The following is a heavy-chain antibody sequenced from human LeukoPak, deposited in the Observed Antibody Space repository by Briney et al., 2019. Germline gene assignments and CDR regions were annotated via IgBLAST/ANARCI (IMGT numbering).Heavy chain of an antibody. J-gene: IGHJ6*02. V-gene: IGHV4-4*07. D-gene: IGHD5-12*01. CDR2: IYTSGST. CDR3: ARFRGYSGYDFRPHYYYYGMDV. CDR1: GGSISSYY. Sequence: SETLSLTCTVSGGSISSYYWSWIRQPAGKGLEWIGRIYTSGSTNYNPSLKSRVTMSVDTSKNQFSLKLSSVTAADTAVYYCARFRGYSGYDFRPHYYYYGMDVWGQGTSVAVSS.